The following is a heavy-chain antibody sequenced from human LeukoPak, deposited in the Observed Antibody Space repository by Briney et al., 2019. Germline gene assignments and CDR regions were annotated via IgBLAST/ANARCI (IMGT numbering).Heavy chain of an antibody. J-gene: IGHJ4*02. D-gene: IGHD2-8*01. CDR2: IYFGDSDT. V-gene: IGHV5-51*01. CDR1: GNNYW. Sequence: GAPIQISCKASGNNYWIAWVRPMHGPGLEWLGIIYFGDSDTRYSPSFQGRLTISVDKSISTAYLQLSSLRASDTAIYFCGRHSYGLDYWGQGTLVSVSS. CDR3: GRHSYGLDY.